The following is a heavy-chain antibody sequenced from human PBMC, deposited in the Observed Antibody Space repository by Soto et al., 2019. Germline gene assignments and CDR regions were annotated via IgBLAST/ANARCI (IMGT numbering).Heavy chain of an antibody. D-gene: IGHD5-12*01. CDR2: IYYSGST. CDR1: GGSISSYY. J-gene: IGHJ3*02. Sequence: SETLSLTCTVSGGSISSYYWSWIRQPPGKGLEWIGYIYYSGSTNYNPSLKSRVTISVDTSKNQFSLKLSSVTAADTAVYYCARDRWGSNIVATNDAFDIWGQGTMVTVSS. CDR3: ARDRWGSNIVATNDAFDI. V-gene: IGHV4-59*01.